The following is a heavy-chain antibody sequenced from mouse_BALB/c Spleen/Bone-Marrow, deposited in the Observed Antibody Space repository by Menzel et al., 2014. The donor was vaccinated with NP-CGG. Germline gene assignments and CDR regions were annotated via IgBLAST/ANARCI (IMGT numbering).Heavy chain of an antibody. D-gene: IGHD2-4*01. CDR2: IRNKANGYTT. J-gene: IGHJ2*01. Sequence: EVQLQQSGGGLVQPGDSLRLSCATSGFTFTDYYMNWVRQPPGKALEWLGFIRNKANGYTTEYSASVKGRFTISSDNSQSILYLQMNTLRAEDSATYYCARDRGLTYFDYWGQGTTLTVSS. V-gene: IGHV7-3*02. CDR3: ARDRGLTYFDY. CDR1: GFTFTDYY.